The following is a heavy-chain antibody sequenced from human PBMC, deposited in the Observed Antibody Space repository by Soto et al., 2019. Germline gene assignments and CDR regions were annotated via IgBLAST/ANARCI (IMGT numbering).Heavy chain of an antibody. D-gene: IGHD5-18*01. Sequence: QVQLVQSGAEVKKPGSSVKVSCRASGGTFSSYAISWVRQAPGQGLEWMGGIIPIFGTTNYAQKFQGRVTITADESTSTAYMELSSLRSEDTAVYYCASARGYSYGSQGHFDYWGQGTLVTVSS. CDR3: ASARGYSYGSQGHFDY. J-gene: IGHJ4*02. CDR1: GGTFSSYA. V-gene: IGHV1-69*01. CDR2: IIPIFGTT.